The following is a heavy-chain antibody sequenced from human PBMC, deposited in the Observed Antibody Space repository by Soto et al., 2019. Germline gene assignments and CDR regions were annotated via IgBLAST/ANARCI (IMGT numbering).Heavy chain of an antibody. D-gene: IGHD6-13*01. CDR3: ARDHRHIAAAEGEPWFDP. V-gene: IGHV1-18*01. CDR1: GYTFTSYV. J-gene: IGHJ5*02. Sequence: ASVKVSCKASGYTFTSYVISWVRQAPGQGLEWMGWISAYNGNTNYAQKLQGRVTMTTDTSTSTAYMELRSLRSDDTAVYYCARDHRHIAAAEGEPWFDPWGQGTLVTVSS. CDR2: ISAYNGNT.